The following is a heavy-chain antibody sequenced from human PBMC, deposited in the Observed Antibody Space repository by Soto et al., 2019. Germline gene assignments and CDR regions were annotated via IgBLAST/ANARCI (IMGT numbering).Heavy chain of an antibody. J-gene: IGHJ3*02. CDR2: IIPIFGTA. Sequence: ASVKVSCKASGGTFSSYAISWVRQAPGQGLEWMGGIIPIFGTANYAQKFQGRVTITADKSTSTAYMELSSLRSEDTAVYYCARSLLRFSAFDIWGQGTMVTVSS. D-gene: IGHD3-3*01. V-gene: IGHV1-69*06. CDR1: GGTFSSYA. CDR3: ARSLLRFSAFDI.